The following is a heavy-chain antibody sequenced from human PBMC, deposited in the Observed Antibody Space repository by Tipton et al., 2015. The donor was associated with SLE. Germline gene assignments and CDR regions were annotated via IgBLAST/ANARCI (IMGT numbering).Heavy chain of an antibody. V-gene: IGHV3-30-3*01. D-gene: IGHD3-10*01. CDR3: ARIYGSGSYDLDY. CDR2: ISYDGSNK. Sequence: SLRLSCAASGFTFSSYAMHWVRQVPGKGLEWVAVISYDGSNKYYADSVKGRFTISRDNSKNTLYLQMNSLRAEDTAVYYCARIYGSGSYDLDYWGQGTLVTVSS. J-gene: IGHJ4*02. CDR1: GFTFSSYA.